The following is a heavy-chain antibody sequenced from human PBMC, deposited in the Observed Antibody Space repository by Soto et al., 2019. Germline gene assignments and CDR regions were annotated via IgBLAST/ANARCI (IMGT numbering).Heavy chain of an antibody. Sequence: ASVKVSCKASGYTFTGYYMHWVRQAPGQGLEWMGWINPNSGGTNYAQKFQGWVTMTRDTSISTAYMELSRLRSDDTAVYYCARGPPSNFPIVVVPAAISSGWFDPWGQGTLVTVSS. CDR3: ARGPPSNFPIVVVPAAISSGWFDP. J-gene: IGHJ5*02. D-gene: IGHD2-2*02. V-gene: IGHV1-2*04. CDR2: INPNSGGT. CDR1: GYTFTGYY.